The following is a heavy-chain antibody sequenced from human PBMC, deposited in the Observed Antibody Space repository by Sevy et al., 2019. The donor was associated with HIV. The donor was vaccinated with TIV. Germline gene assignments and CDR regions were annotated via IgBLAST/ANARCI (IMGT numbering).Heavy chain of an antibody. CDR3: ANHGRYDDILTGYYSSYYYYGMDV. Sequence: GGSLRLSCAASGFTFSSYAMHWVRQAPGKGLEWVAVISYDGSNKYYADSVKGRFTISRDNSKNTLYLQMNSLRAEDTAVYYCANHGRYDDILTGYYSSYYYYGMDVWGQGTTVTVSS. V-gene: IGHV3-30-3*01. D-gene: IGHD3-9*01. CDR1: GFTFSSYA. CDR2: ISYDGSNK. J-gene: IGHJ6*02.